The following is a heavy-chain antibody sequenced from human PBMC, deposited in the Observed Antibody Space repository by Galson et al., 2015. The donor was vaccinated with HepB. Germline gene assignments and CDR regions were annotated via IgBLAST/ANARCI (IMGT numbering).Heavy chain of an antibody. CDR3: AKDGVVVVPAAPDWYFDL. J-gene: IGHJ2*01. Sequence: SLRLSCAASGFTFSSYAMSWVRQAPGKGLEWVSAISGSGGSTYYADSVKGRFTISRDNSKNTLYLQMNSLRAEDTAVYYCAKDGVVVVPAAPDWYFDLWGRGTLVTVSS. D-gene: IGHD2-2*01. V-gene: IGHV3-23*01. CDR1: GFTFSSYA. CDR2: ISGSGGST.